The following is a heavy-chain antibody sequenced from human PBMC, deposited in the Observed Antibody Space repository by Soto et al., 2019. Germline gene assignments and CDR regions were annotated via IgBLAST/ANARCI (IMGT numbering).Heavy chain of an antibody. CDR1: RDTFNKYA. V-gene: IGHV1-69*01. D-gene: IGHD3-16*01. Sequence: QVQLVQSGAEVKKPGSSVKVSCKTSRDTFNKYAFNWVRQAPGQGLEWMGWIIPIFSSRNYAEKFQGRVTIAADDSTRTAYMELRSLRFEDPAVYYCARGETYLGVWGQGTTVTVSS. CDR3: ARGETYLGV. J-gene: IGHJ6*02. CDR2: IIPIFSSR.